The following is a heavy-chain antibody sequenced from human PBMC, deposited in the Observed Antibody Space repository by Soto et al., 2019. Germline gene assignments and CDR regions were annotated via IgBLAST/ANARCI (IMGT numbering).Heavy chain of an antibody. V-gene: IGHV2-70*01. CDR1: GFSLTTNGMS. CDR2: IDVYDQT. D-gene: IGHD3-9*01. CDR3: ERMMKGATSDWMHIDC. Sequence: SGPTLVNPTQTLTLTCTLSGFSLTTNGMSVTWIRQPPGKALEWLALIDVYDQTYYNSSLKTRLTLSKDTSTNHVVLTMTNMDPLDTGTSFRERMMKGATSDWMHIDCWGQGTLVTVSS. J-gene: IGHJ4*02.